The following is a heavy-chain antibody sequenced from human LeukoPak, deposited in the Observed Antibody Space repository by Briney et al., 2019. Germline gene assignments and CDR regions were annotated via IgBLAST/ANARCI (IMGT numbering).Heavy chain of an antibody. CDR1: GYTFTGYY. CDR2: INPNSGGT. V-gene: IGHV1-2*02. J-gene: IGHJ4*02. CDR3: ARLKAYDYVWGSYRKPLYYFDY. Sequence: VASVKVSCKASGYTFTGYYMHWVRQAPGQGLVWMGWINPNSGGTNYAQKFQGRVTMTRDTSISTAYMELSRLRSDDTAVYYCARLKAYDYVWGSYRKPLYYFDYWGQGTLVTVSS. D-gene: IGHD3-16*02.